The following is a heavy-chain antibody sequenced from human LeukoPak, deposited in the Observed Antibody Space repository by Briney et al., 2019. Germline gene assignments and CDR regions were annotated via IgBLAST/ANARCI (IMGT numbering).Heavy chain of an antibody. D-gene: IGHD5-18*01. CDR2: ISYDGSNK. Sequence: GGSLRLSCAASRFTFSRYAVHWVRQAPGKGLEWVAVISYDGSNKYYAHSVRGRFTISRDNSKNTLYLQMNSLRAEDTAVYFCARDGYGLDTPMVSTIFDSWGQGTPVTVSS. V-gene: IGHV3-30-3*01. CDR3: ARDGYGLDTPMVSTIFDS. CDR1: RFTFSRYA. J-gene: IGHJ4*02.